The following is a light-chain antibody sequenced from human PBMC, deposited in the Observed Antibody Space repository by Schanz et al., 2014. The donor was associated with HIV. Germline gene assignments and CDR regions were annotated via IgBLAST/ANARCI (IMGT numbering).Light chain of an antibody. CDR1: SSNIGSYT. CDR2: TND. Sequence: QSVLTQPPSTSGTPGQRATISCSGSSSNIGSYTVNWFQQLPGTAPKLLIHTNDHRPSGVPDRFSGSKSGTSASLAISGLQSEDEADYYCAAWDDSLSGVVFGGGTQLTVL. J-gene: IGLJ7*01. CDR3: AAWDDSLSGVV. V-gene: IGLV1-44*01.